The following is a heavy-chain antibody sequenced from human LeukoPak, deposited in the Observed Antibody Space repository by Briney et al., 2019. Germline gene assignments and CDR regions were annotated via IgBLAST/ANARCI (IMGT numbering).Heavy chain of an antibody. D-gene: IGHD4-17*01. J-gene: IGHJ4*02. CDR2: IYYSGST. CDR1: GGSITSSNYY. CDR3: ARVPTVTFFDY. Sequence: SETLSLTCTVSGGSITSSNYYWGWIRQPPGKGLEWIGSIYYSGSTYYNSSLKSRVTISVDTSKNQFSLKLSSVTAADTAVYYCARVPTVTFFDYWGQGTLVTVSS. V-gene: IGHV4-39*07.